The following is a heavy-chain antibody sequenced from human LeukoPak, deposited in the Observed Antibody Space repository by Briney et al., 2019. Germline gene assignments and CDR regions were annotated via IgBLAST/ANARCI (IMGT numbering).Heavy chain of an antibody. Sequence: PGGSLRLSCAASGFTFSSYAIHWVRQAPGKGLEWVAVISYDGSNKYYTDSVKGRFTISRDNSKYTVYLQMNSLRGEDTAVYYCARDPSGLAAAGEMDYWGQGTLVTVSS. CDR2: ISYDGSNK. J-gene: IGHJ4*02. D-gene: IGHD6-13*01. V-gene: IGHV3-30-3*01. CDR3: ARDPSGLAAAGEMDY. CDR1: GFTFSSYA.